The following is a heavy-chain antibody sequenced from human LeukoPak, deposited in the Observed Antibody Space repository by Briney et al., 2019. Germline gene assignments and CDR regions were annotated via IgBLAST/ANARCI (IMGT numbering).Heavy chain of an antibody. Sequence: PGGSLRLSXAASGFTFSTYGMHWVRQAPGKGPEWVAFIRSDGSDKYYVDSVKGRFTISRDNSKNTLYLEMNSLRPEDSAMYYCVVESAIGHWGQGTLVTVSS. J-gene: IGHJ4*02. CDR3: VVESAIGH. D-gene: IGHD2-21*01. V-gene: IGHV3-30*02. CDR2: IRSDGSDK. CDR1: GFTFSTYG.